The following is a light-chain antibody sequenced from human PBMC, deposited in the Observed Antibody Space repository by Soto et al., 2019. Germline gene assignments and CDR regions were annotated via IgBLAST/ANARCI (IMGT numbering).Light chain of an antibody. V-gene: IGLV2-14*01. Sequence: QSALTQPASVSGSPGQSITISCTGTISDFVIYNYVSWYQQHPGKAPKLMLCGVSNRPSGVSNRFSGSKSGNTASLTISGLQAEDEADYYCSSHTTSSALQVFGTGTKVTV. CDR1: ISDFVIYNY. CDR3: SSHTTSSALQV. CDR2: GVS. J-gene: IGLJ1*01.